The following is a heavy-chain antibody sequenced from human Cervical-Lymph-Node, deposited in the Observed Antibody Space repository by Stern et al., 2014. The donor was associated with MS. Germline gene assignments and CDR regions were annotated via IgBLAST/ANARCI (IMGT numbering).Heavy chain of an antibody. Sequence: QDQLVESGAEVKKSGSSVKVSCKASGGTFINYAISWVRQAPGQGLEWMGGIIPMFGTPNNAQNFQGRTTITADKSTDTAYMELNSLRSEDTAIYYCARHLVVVSGAVGSFNYGLDVWGQGTTVTV. D-gene: IGHD2-2*01. V-gene: IGHV1-69*06. CDR3: ARHLVVVSGAVGSFNYGLDV. CDR2: IIPMFGTP. CDR1: GGTFINYA. J-gene: IGHJ6*02.